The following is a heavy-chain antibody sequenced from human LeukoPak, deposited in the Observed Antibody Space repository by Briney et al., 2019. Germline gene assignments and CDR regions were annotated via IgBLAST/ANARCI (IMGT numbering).Heavy chain of an antibody. V-gene: IGHV1-24*01. CDR2: FDPEDGET. CDR1: GYTLTELS. CDR3: ATPAFYCSSTSCYGITFLGAFDI. Sequence: ASVKVSCKVSGYTLTELSMHWVRQAPGKGLEWMGGFDPEDGETIYAQKFQGRVTMTEDTSTDTAYMELSSLRSEDTTVYYCATPAFYCSSTSCYGITFLGAFDIWGQGTMVTVSS. D-gene: IGHD2-2*01. J-gene: IGHJ3*02.